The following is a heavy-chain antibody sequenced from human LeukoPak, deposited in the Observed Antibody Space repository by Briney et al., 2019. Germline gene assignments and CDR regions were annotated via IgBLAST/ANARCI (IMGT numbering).Heavy chain of an antibody. CDR1: GGSFSGYY. Sequence: SETLSLTCAVYGGSFSGYYWSWIRQPPGKGLEWIGEINHSGSTNYNPSLKSRVTISVDRSKNQFSLKLSSVTAADTAVYYCARGDYDFWSGQGPWFDPWGQGTLVTVSS. CDR2: INHSGST. D-gene: IGHD3-3*01. J-gene: IGHJ5*02. CDR3: ARGDYDFWSGQGPWFDP. V-gene: IGHV4-34*01.